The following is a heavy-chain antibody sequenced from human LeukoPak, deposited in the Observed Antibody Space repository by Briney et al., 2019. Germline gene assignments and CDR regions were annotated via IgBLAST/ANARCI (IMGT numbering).Heavy chain of an antibody. V-gene: IGHV3-53*01. CDR3: ARGRSTYYGMDV. CDR1: GFTVSSNY. CDR2: IYSGGGT. J-gene: IGHJ6*02. D-gene: IGHD5/OR15-5a*01. Sequence: PGGSLRLSCAASGFTVSSNYMSWVRQAPGKGLEWVSVIYSGGGTYYADSVKGRFTISRDNSKNTLYLQMNSLRAEDTAVYYCARGRSTYYGMDVWGQGTTVTVSS.